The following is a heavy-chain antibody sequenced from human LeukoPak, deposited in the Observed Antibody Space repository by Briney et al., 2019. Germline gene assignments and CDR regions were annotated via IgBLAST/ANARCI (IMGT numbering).Heavy chain of an antibody. CDR1: GFTFNMYG. J-gene: IGHJ4*02. V-gene: IGHV3-30*18. D-gene: IGHD6-6*01. Sequence: PGGSLRLSCAASGFTFNMYGMHWVRQAPGKGLEWVAATSYDGSTTYYADSVKGRFTISRDNSKNTLYLQMNSLRAEDTAVYSCTKDQGFRQTRAARPFDYWGQGPWSPSPQ. CDR3: TKDQGFRQTRAARPFDY. CDR2: TSYDGSTT.